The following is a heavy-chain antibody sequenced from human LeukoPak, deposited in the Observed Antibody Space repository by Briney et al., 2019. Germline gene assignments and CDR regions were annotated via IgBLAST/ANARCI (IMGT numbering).Heavy chain of an antibody. Sequence: PSETLSLTCTVSGGSISSGGYYWSWIRQPPGKGLEWIGYIYHSGSTYYNPSLKSRVTISVDRSKNQFSLKLSSVTAADTAVYYCARAVWGSPGYYFDYWGQGTLVTVSS. CDR3: ARAVWGSPGYYFDY. J-gene: IGHJ4*02. CDR2: IYHSGST. D-gene: IGHD1-14*01. V-gene: IGHV4-30-2*01. CDR1: GGSISSGGYY.